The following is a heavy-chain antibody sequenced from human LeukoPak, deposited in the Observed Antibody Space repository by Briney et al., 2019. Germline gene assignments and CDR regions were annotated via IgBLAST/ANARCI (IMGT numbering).Heavy chain of an antibody. CDR1: GGSISSYY. J-gene: IGHJ5*02. V-gene: IGHV4-59*06. D-gene: IGHD2-2*01. CDR3: ARHYRVCSSTSCYPTNWFDP. CDR2: IYYSGST. Sequence: SETLSLTCTVSGGSISSYYWSWIRQHPGKGLEWIGYIYYSGSTYYNPSLKSRVTISVDTSKNQFSPKLSSVTAADTAVYYCARHYRVCSSTSCYPTNWFDPWGQGTLVTVSS.